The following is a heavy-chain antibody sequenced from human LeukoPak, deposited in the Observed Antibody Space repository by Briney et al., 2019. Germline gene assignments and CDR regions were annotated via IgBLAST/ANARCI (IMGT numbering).Heavy chain of an antibody. Sequence: PGGSLRLSCAASGFTFSSYGMHWVRQAPGKGLERVAFIRYDGSNKYYADSVKGRFTISRDNSKNTLYLQVNSLRAEDTAVYYCAKDWSNSGWYFDYWGQGTLVTVSS. D-gene: IGHD6-19*01. CDR1: GFTFSSYG. V-gene: IGHV3-30*02. CDR3: AKDWSNSGWYFDY. CDR2: IRYDGSNK. J-gene: IGHJ4*02.